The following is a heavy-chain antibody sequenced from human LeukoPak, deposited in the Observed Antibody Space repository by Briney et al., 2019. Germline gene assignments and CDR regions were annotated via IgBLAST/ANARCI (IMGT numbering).Heavy chain of an antibody. CDR2: IYSGGST. J-gene: IGHJ4*02. Sequence: GGSLRLSCAASGFTFSSYGMHWVRQAPGKGLEWVSVIYSGGSTCYADSVKGRFTISRDNSKNTLYLQMNSLRAEDTAVYYCAREGIAVAGTSMDYWGQGTLVTVSS. D-gene: IGHD6-19*01. V-gene: IGHV3-53*01. CDR1: GFTFSSYG. CDR3: AREGIAVAGTSMDY.